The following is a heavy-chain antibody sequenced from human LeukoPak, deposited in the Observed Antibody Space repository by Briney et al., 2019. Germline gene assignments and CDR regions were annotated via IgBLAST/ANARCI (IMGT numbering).Heavy chain of an antibody. D-gene: IGHD3-22*01. CDR2: IIPIFGTA. J-gene: IGHJ6*02. CDR3: ARYTPDYYDSSGYLPWLNYYGMDV. V-gene: IGHV1-69*13. CDR1: GGTFSSYA. Sequence: SVKVSCKASGGTFSSYAISWVRQAPGQGLEWMGGIIPIFGTANYAQKFQGRVTTTADESTSTAYMELSSLRSEDTAVYYCARYTPDYYDSSGYLPWLNYYGMDVWGQGTTVTVSS.